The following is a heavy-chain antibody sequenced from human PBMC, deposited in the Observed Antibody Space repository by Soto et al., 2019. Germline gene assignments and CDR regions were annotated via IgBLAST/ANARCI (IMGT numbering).Heavy chain of an antibody. D-gene: IGHD6-25*01. CDR3: AKSSSTAYPLKNYFDP. Sequence: EVTLLESGGGLVQPGGSLRLSCAVSGFTFSSYAMNWVRQAPGKGLEWVSGINGGGVSTYYADSVKGRFTISRDNSKNALYMEMDSLRAEDTAVYYCAKSSSTAYPLKNYFDPWGQGTLVTVSS. V-gene: IGHV3-23*01. CDR1: GFTFSSYA. CDR2: INGGGVST. J-gene: IGHJ5*02.